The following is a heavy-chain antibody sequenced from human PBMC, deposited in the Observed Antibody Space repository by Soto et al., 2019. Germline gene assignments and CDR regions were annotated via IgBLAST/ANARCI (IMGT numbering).Heavy chain of an antibody. Sequence: EVQLVESGGGSVQPGGSLRLSCAASGFTFSSYWMHWVCQAPGKGLVWVSRTNPDGSSTSYADSVKGRFTISRDNAKNTLSLQMDSLRAEDTAVYHCTTDLTGEKDYWGQGTLVTVSS. V-gene: IGHV3-74*01. CDR1: GFTFSSYW. CDR3: TTDLTGEKDY. CDR2: TNPDGSST. D-gene: IGHD3-9*01. J-gene: IGHJ4*02.